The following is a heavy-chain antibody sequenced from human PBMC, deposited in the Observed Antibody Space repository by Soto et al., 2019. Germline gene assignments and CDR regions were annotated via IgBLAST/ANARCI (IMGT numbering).Heavy chain of an antibody. CDR1: GFTFGSYI. J-gene: IGHJ4*02. CDR3: ARDESWVSRFDY. V-gene: IGHV3-48*04. D-gene: IGHD6-13*01. CDR2: IGSGGSSK. Sequence: EVQLVESGGGLVQPGGSLRLSCVASGFTFGSYIMNWVRQAPGKGLVWVSDIGSGGSSKYYADSVKGRFTISRDNAKNSLYLQMNSLRAEDTAVYYCARDESWVSRFDYWGQGTLVTVSS.